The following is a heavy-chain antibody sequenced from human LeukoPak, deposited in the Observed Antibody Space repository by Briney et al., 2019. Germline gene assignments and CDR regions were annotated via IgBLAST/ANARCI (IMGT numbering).Heavy chain of an antibody. Sequence: GGSLRLSCEVSGITLSNYGISWVRQAPGKGLEWVAGISGSGGSTNYADSVKGRFTISRDDSKNTVYLQMNSLRDEDTALYYCVREAGYCASVCLKSNWFDPWGQGTLVTVSS. CDR2: ISGSGGST. V-gene: IGHV3-23*01. D-gene: IGHD2-21*02. CDR3: VREAGYCASVCLKSNWFDP. J-gene: IGHJ5*02. CDR1: GITLSNYG.